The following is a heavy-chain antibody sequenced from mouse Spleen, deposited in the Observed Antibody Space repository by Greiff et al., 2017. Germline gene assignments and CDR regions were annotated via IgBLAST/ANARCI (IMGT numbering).Heavy chain of an antibody. V-gene: IGHV5-16*01. Sequence: EVHLVESEGGLVQPGSSMKLSCTASGFTFSDYYMAWVRQVPEKGLEWVANINYDGSSTYYLDSLKSRFIISRDNAKNILYLQMSSLKSEDTATYYCAVYGNYDYAMDYWGQGTSVTVSS. CDR1: GFTFSDYY. CDR3: AVYGNYDYAMDY. D-gene: IGHD2-1*01. J-gene: IGHJ4*01. CDR2: INYDGSST.